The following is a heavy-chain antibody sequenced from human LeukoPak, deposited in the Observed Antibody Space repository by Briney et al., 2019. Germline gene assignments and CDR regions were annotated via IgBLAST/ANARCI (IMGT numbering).Heavy chain of an antibody. J-gene: IGHJ4*02. V-gene: IGHV4-34*01. CDR3: ARGHGDRFEY. CDR1: GGSFSGYY. D-gene: IGHD1-14*01. Sequence: SETLSLTCAVYGGSFSGYYWSWIRQPPGKGLEWIGEINHSGSTNYNPSLKSRVTISVDTSKNQFSLKLSSVTAADTAVYYCARGHGDRFEYWGLGTLVTVSS. CDR2: INHSGST.